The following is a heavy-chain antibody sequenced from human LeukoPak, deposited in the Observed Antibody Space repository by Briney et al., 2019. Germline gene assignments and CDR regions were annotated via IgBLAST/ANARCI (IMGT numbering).Heavy chain of an antibody. CDR3: AKGPGYYYDSSGYVY. CDR2: ISGSGGST. V-gene: IGHV3-23*01. Sequence: GGSLRLSCAASGFTFSSYAMSWVRQAPGKGLEWVSAISGSGGSTYYADSVKGRFTISRDNSKNTLYLQMNSLRAEDTAVYYCAKGPGYYYDSSGYVYWGQGTLVTVSS. J-gene: IGHJ4*02. CDR1: GFTFSSYA. D-gene: IGHD3-22*01.